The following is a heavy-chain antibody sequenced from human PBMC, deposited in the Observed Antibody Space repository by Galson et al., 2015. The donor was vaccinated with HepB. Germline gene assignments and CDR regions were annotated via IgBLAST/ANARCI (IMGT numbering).Heavy chain of an antibody. Sequence: SLRLSCAASGFTVSTHHMTWVRQAPGKGLEWVSCIYSDGVTYYADSVKGRFTISRDNYKNTLYLQMNSLRGEDTAVYYCATNRIWWPPADWGQGTLVTVSS. CDR2: IYSDGVT. J-gene: IGHJ4*02. CDR1: GFTVSTHH. CDR3: ATNRIWWPPAD. D-gene: IGHD5-12*01. V-gene: IGHV3-53*01.